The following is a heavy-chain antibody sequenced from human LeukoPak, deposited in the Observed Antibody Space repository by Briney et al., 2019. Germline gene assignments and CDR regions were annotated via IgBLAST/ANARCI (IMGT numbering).Heavy chain of an antibody. Sequence: ASVKVSCKASGYTFTGYYVHWVRQAPGQGLEWMGWMNPKSGGTNYAQKFEARVTMNRDTSISTAYMELSRLRSDDTAVYYCAREGVGATPPFAFDIWGQGTMVTVSS. J-gene: IGHJ3*02. CDR1: GYTFTGYY. CDR2: MNPKSGGT. V-gene: IGHV1-2*02. CDR3: AREGVGATPPFAFDI. D-gene: IGHD1-26*01.